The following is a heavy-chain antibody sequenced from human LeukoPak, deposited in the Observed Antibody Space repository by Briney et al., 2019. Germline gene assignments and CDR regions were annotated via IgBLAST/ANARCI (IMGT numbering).Heavy chain of an antibody. CDR2: IYHSGST. V-gene: IGHV4-38-2*02. Sequence: SETLSLTCTVSGYSISSGYYWGWIRQPPGKGLEWIGSIYHSGSTYYNPSLKSRVTISVDTSKNQFSLKLSSVTAADTAVYYCASGPGYSYGFGAFDIWGQGTMVTVSS. J-gene: IGHJ3*02. CDR3: ASGPGYSYGFGAFDI. CDR1: GYSISSGYY. D-gene: IGHD5-18*01.